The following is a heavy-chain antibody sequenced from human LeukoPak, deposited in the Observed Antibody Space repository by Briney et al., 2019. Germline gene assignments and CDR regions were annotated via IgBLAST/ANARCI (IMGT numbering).Heavy chain of an antibody. J-gene: IGHJ6*03. D-gene: IGHD5-18*01. Sequence: GGSLRLSCAASGFTVSSNYMSWVRQAPGKGLEWVSVIYSGGSTYYADSVKGRFTISRDNSKNTLYLQMNSLRAEDTAVYYCARDFGGYSYGYYMDVWGKGTTVTVSS. CDR2: IYSGGST. CDR3: ARDFGGYSYGYYMDV. CDR1: GFTVSSNY. V-gene: IGHV3-53*01.